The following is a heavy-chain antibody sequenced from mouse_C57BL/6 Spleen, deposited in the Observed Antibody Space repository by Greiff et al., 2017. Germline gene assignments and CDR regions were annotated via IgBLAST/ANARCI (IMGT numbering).Heavy chain of an antibody. J-gene: IGHJ4*01. CDR3: VRDGHYEDAMDY. Sequence: EVQVVESGGGLVQPKGSLKLSCAASGFTFNTYAMHWVRQAPGKGLEWVARIRSKSSNYATYYADSVKDSFTISRDYSQSMLYLQMNNLKTEDTAMYYCVRDGHYEDAMDYWGQGTSVTVSS. V-gene: IGHV10-3*01. D-gene: IGHD1-1*01. CDR1: GFTFNTYA. CDR2: IRSKSSNYAT.